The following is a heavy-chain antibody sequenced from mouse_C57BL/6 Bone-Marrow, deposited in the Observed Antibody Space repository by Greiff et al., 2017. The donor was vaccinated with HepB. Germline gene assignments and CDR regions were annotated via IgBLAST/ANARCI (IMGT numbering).Heavy chain of an antibody. J-gene: IGHJ2*01. D-gene: IGHD2-4*01. V-gene: IGHV5-4*03. Sequence: EVMLVESGGGLVKPGGSLKLSCAASGFTFSSYAMSWVRQTPEKRLEWVATISDGGSYTYYPDNVKGRFTISRDNAKNNLYLQMSHLKSEDTAMYYCARSSTMITTYFDYWGQGTTLTVSS. CDR1: GFTFSSYA. CDR2: ISDGGSYT. CDR3: ARSSTMITTYFDY.